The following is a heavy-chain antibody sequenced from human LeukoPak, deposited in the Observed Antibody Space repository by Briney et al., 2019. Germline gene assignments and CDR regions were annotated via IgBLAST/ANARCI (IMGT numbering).Heavy chain of an antibody. CDR1: GFTFSSYW. Sequence: TGGSLRLSCAASGFTFSSYWMSWVRQAPGKGLEWVANIKQDGNEKYYVDSVKGRFTISRDNSKNTLYLQMNSLRAEDTAVYYCANQYSSSWYGNYYFDYWGQGTLVTVSS. CDR3: ANQYSSSWYGNYYFDY. V-gene: IGHV3-7*03. CDR2: IKQDGNEK. D-gene: IGHD6-13*01. J-gene: IGHJ4*02.